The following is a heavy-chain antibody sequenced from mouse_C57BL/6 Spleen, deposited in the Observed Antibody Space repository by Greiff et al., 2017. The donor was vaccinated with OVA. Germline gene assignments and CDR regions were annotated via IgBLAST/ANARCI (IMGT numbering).Heavy chain of an antibody. J-gene: IGHJ1*03. CDR3: ARGVTTVVDWYFDV. CDR1: GYSITSGYY. D-gene: IGHD1-1*01. CDR2: ISYDGSN. V-gene: IGHV3-6*01. Sequence: DVKLQESGPGLVKPSQSLSLTCSVTGYSITSGYYWNWIRQFPGNKLEWMGYISYDGSNNYNPSLKNRISITLDTSKNQFFLKLNSVTTEDTATYYCARGVTTVVDWYFDVWGTGTTVTVSS.